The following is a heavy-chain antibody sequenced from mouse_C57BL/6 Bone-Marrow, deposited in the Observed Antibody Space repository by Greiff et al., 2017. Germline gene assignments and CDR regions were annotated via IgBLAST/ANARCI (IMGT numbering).Heavy chain of an antibody. CDR1: GYTFTSYG. D-gene: IGHD2-4*01. Sequence: VQLQQSGAELARPGASVKLSCKASGYTFTSYGIRWVKQRTGQGLEWIGEIYPRSGNTYYNEKFKGKATLTADKSSSTAYMELRSLTSEDSAVYFCARWRIYYDYDGVWWYFDVWGTGTTVTVSS. V-gene: IGHV1-81*01. CDR3: ARWRIYYDYDGVWWYFDV. J-gene: IGHJ1*03. CDR2: IYPRSGNT.